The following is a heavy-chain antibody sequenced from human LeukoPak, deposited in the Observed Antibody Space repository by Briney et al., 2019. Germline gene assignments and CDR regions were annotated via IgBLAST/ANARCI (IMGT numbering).Heavy chain of an antibody. CDR1: GGSISSYY. J-gene: IGHJ6*03. V-gene: IGHV4-4*07. Sequence: SETLSLTCTVSGGSISSYYWSWIRQPAGKGLEWIGRIYTSGTTHYNPSLKSRVTMSVDTSKNQFSLKLSSVTAADTAVYYCARGVTYYDFWSGYHPYYYYYMDVWGKGTTVTVSS. CDR2: IYTSGTT. CDR3: ARGVTYYDFWSGYHPYYYYYMDV. D-gene: IGHD3-3*01.